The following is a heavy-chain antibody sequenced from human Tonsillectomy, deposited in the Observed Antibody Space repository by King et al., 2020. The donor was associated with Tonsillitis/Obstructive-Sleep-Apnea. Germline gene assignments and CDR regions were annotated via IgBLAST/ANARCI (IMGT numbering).Heavy chain of an antibody. J-gene: IGHJ4*02. Sequence: QLQESGPGLVKPSETLSLTCTVSGGSISSSSYYWGWIRQPPGKGLEWIGSIYYSGSTYYNPSLKSRVTISVDTSKNQFSLKLSSVTAADTAVYYCARQIVVVVTASRTYAFDYWGPGTMVCVSS. V-gene: IGHV4-39*01. CDR3: ARQIVVVVTASRTYAFDY. D-gene: IGHD2-21*02. CDR2: IYYSGST. CDR1: GGSISSSSYY.